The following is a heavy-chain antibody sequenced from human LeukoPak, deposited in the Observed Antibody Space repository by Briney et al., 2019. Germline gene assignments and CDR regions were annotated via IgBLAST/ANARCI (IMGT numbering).Heavy chain of an antibody. CDR2: IYYSGST. CDR1: GGSISSYY. D-gene: IGHD2-2*01. V-gene: IGHV4-59*01. Sequence: SETLSLTXTVSGGSISSYYWSWIRQPPGKGLEWLGYIYYSGSTNYNPSLKSRVTISVDTFKNQFSLKLSSVTAADTAVYYCPRRVVVVPAAMAAFDIWGQGTMVTVSS. J-gene: IGHJ3*02. CDR3: PRRVVVVPAAMAAFDI.